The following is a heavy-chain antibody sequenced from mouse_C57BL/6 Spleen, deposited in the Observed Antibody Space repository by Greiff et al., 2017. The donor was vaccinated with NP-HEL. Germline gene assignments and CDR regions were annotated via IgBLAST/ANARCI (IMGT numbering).Heavy chain of an antibody. CDR3: ARGRTEKDY. Sequence: ESGPGLVKPSQSLSLTCSVTGYSITSGYYWNWIRQFPGNKLEWMGYISYDGSNNYNPSLKNRISITRDTSKNQFFLKLNSVTTEDTATYYCARGRTEKDYWGQGTTLTVSS. D-gene: IGHD4-1*01. V-gene: IGHV3-6*01. J-gene: IGHJ2*01. CDR1: GYSITSGYY. CDR2: ISYDGSN.